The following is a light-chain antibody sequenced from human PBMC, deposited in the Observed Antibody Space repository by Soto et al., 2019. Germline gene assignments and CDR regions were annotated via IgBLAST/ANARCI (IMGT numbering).Light chain of an antibody. Sequence: QSALTQPASVSGSPGQSITISCTGTSSDVGGYDYVSWYQLHPGKVPKFMIYEVTNRPSGVSSRFSGSKSGNTASLTISGLQAEDEADYYCSSYTSSSTLVFGTGTKVTVL. CDR3: SSYTSSSTLV. CDR1: SSDVGGYDY. CDR2: EVT. V-gene: IGLV2-14*01. J-gene: IGLJ1*01.